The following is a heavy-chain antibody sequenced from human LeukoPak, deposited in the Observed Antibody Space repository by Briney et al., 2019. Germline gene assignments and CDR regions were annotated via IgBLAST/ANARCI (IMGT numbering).Heavy chain of an antibody. CDR3: ARHRSSWLIDY. Sequence: GGSLRLSCGASGFTFNSYAMRWVRQAPWERLQWVSGISDSGGNTYYADSVRGRFTISRDNSKNTLYPQMNSLRAEDTAVYYCARHRSSWLIDYWGQGTLVTVSS. D-gene: IGHD6-6*01. CDR2: ISDSGGNT. V-gene: IGHV3-23*01. CDR1: GFTFNSYA. J-gene: IGHJ4*02.